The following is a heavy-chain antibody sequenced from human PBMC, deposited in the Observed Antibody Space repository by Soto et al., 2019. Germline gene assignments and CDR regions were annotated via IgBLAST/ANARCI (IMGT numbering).Heavy chain of an antibody. J-gene: IGHJ6*02. CDR1: GFTFSNYG. V-gene: IGHV3-33*01. Sequence: QVQLVESGGGVVQPGMSLRLSCAASGFTFSNYGMHWVRQAPGKGLEWVAVIWYDGSNKYYADSVKGRFTVSRDNSKNTLYLQMNSLRAEDTAVYYCARALYSSSWYVYYGMDVWGQGTTVTVSS. CDR2: IWYDGSNK. CDR3: ARALYSSSWYVYYGMDV. D-gene: IGHD6-13*01.